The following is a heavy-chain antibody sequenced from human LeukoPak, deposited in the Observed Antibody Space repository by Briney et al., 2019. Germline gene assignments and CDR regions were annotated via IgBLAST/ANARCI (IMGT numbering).Heavy chain of an antibody. J-gene: IGHJ3*02. CDR2: IYYSGST. CDR1: GGSISSSSYY. V-gene: IGHV4-39*07. D-gene: IGHD2-21*01. Sequence: PSETLSLTCTVSGGSISSSSYYWGWIRQPPGKGLEWIGSIYYSGSTYYNPSLKSRVTISVDTSKNQFSLKLSSVTAADTAVYYCARTYYSGAFDIWGQGTMVTVSS. CDR3: ARTYYSGAFDI.